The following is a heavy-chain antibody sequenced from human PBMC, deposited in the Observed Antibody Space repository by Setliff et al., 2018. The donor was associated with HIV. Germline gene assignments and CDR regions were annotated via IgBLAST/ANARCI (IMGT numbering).Heavy chain of an antibody. D-gene: IGHD6-19*01. V-gene: IGHV1-18*01. CDR1: GYSFARYG. CDR2: ISGFNGNT. CDR3: ARVSYRSAWFSGGHDAFDI. J-gene: IGHJ3*02. Sequence: GASVKVSCKASGYSFARYGLSWVRQAPGQGLEWMGWISGFNGNTKYAQSFQDRVAMTTETATSTAYMEMRSLRSDDTAVYFCARVSYRSAWFSGGHDAFDICGQGTMVTVSS.